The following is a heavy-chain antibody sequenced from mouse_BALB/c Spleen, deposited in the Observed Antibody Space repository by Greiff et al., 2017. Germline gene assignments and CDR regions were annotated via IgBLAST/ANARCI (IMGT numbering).Heavy chain of an antibody. Sequence: QVQLKESGAELVRPGASVTLSCKASGYTFTDYEMHWVKQTPVHGLEWIGAIDPETGGTAYNQKFKGKATLTADKSSSTAYMELRSLTSEDSAVYYCTIDYGSSHYYAMDYWGQGTSVTVSS. CDR2: IDPETGGT. CDR3: TIDYGSSHYYAMDY. CDR1: GYTFTDYE. D-gene: IGHD1-1*01. V-gene: IGHV1-15*01. J-gene: IGHJ4*01.